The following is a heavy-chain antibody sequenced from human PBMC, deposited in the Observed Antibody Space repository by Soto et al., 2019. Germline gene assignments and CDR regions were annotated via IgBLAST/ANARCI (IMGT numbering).Heavy chain of an antibody. Sequence: GGSLRLSCAASGFTFSSYSMNWFRQAPGKGLEWVSYISSSSTIYYADSVKGRFTISRDNAKNSLYLQMNSLRAEDTAVYYCAREEGLLNWFDPWGQGTLVTVSS. CDR2: ISSSSTI. D-gene: IGHD1-26*01. V-gene: IGHV3-48*01. J-gene: IGHJ5*02. CDR1: GFTFSSYS. CDR3: AREEGLLNWFDP.